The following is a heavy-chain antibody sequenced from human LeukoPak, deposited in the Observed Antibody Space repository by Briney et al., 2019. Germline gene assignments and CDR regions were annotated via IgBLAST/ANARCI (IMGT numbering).Heavy chain of an antibody. Sequence: SETLSLTCTVSGGSISSYYWSWIRQPPGKGLEWIGYIYYSGSTNYNPSLKSRVTISVDTSKNQFSLKLSSVTAADTAVYYCARLGSSGYYRLHNWFDPWGQGTLVTVSS. D-gene: IGHD3-22*01. J-gene: IGHJ5*02. CDR2: IYYSGST. CDR3: ARLGSSGYYRLHNWFDP. CDR1: GGSISSYY. V-gene: IGHV4-59*08.